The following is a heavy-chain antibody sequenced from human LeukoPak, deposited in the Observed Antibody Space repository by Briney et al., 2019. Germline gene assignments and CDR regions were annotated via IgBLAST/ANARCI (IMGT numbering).Heavy chain of an antibody. V-gene: IGHV4-59*01. D-gene: IGHD1-26*01. CDR1: GGSISSSY. CDR3: ARYNSGSYWFDY. CDR2: IYYSGST. Sequence: PSETLSLTCTVSGGSISSSYWSWIRQPPGKGLEWIGYIYYSGSTNYNPSLKSRVTISVDTSKNQCSLKLSSVTAADTAVYYCARYNSGSYWFDYWGQGTLVTVSS. J-gene: IGHJ4*02.